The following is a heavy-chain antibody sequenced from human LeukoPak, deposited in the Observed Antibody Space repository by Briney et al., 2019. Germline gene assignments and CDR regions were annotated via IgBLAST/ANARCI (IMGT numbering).Heavy chain of an antibody. CDR2: ISGDGGST. CDR3: AKDKLYSSGWETFDY. D-gene: IGHD6-19*01. Sequence: GGSLRLSCAASGFTFDDYAMHWVRQAPGKGLEWVSLISGDGGSTYYADSVKGRFTISRDNSKNSLYLQMNSLRAEDTALYHCAKDKLYSSGWETFDYWGQGTLVTVSS. J-gene: IGHJ4*02. V-gene: IGHV3-43*02. CDR1: GFTFDDYA.